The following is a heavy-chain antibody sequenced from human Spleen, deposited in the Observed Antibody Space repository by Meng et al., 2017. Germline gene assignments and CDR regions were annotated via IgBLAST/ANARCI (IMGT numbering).Heavy chain of an antibody. CDR1: G. J-gene: IGHJ4*02. CDR3: AKGLSPSGDLLLGDY. Sequence: QVQLVESGGGVVQPGRSLRLSCAASGGLEWVAVISKDGSDTYYADSVKGRSTISRDNSRNTLYLQMNSLRADDTAVYYCAKGLSPSGDLLLGDYWGQGTLVTVSS. CDR2: ISKDGSDT. V-gene: IGHV3-30*18. D-gene: IGHD4-17*01.